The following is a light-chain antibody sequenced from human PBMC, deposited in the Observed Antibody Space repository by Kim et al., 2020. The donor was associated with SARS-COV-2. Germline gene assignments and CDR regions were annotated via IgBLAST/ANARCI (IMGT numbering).Light chain of an antibody. CDR3: YSAADNNRV. V-gene: IGLV3-27*01. CDR2: KDS. Sequence: SYELTQPSSVSVSPGQTARITCSGDVLTKKYARWFQQKPGQAPVLVIYKDSERPSGIPDRFSGSSSGTTVTLTISGAQVEDEADYYCYSAADNNRVFGGGTQLTVL. CDR1: VLTKKY. J-gene: IGLJ3*02.